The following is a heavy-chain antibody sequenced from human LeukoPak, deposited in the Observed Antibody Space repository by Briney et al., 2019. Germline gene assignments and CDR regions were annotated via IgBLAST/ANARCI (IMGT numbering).Heavy chain of an antibody. V-gene: IGHV4-39*07. CDR3: ARDHYGSGMGLRY. CDR2: IYYSGST. CDR1: GGSISSSSYY. Sequence: SETLSLTCTVSGGSISSSSYYWGWIRQPPGKGLEWIGSIYYSGSTYYNPSLKSRVTISVDTSKNQFSLKLSSVTAADTAVYYCARDHYGSGMGLRYWGQGTLVTVSS. D-gene: IGHD3-10*01. J-gene: IGHJ4*02.